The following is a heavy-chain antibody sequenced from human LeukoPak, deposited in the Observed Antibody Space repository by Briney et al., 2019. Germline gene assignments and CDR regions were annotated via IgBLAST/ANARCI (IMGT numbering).Heavy chain of an antibody. Sequence: GGSLRLSCAASGFTFNSYWMSWVRQSPGKGPEWVANIKRDAREEYYVDSVKGRFTISRDNAKRSLYLQMNSLRAEDSAVYYCEREALGPPAGLFFDTWGQGTLVIVSS. CDR2: IKRDAREE. J-gene: IGHJ5*02. V-gene: IGHV3-7*01. CDR1: GFTFNSYW. CDR3: EREALGPPAGLFFDT.